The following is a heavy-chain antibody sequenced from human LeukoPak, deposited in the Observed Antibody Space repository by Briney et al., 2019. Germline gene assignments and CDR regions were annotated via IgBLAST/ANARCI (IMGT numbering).Heavy chain of an antibody. V-gene: IGHV3-23*01. D-gene: IGHD3-16*01. CDR2: ISGSGGST. CDR1: GFTFSSYA. J-gene: IGHJ4*02. CDR3: AKDDYGRTYFDY. Sequence: PMGSLRTSCAASGFTFSSYAMNWVRQAPGQGLEWVSAISGSGGSTYYADSVKGRFTISRDNSKNTLYLQMNSLRAEDTALYYCAKDDYGRTYFDYWGQGTLVTVSS.